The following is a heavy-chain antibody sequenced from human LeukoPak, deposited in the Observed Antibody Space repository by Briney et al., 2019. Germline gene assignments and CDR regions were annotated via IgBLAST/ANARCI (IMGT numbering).Heavy chain of an antibody. Sequence: GASLRLSCAASGLTFNNQGMSWVRQAPGKGLEWVSSISGSGGSTYYADSVKGRFTISRDNSKNTLYLQMNTLRAEDTAVYYCAPLSIPSGEFDYWGQGTLVTVSS. CDR1: GLTFNNQG. V-gene: IGHV3-23*01. J-gene: IGHJ4*02. D-gene: IGHD2-2*01. CDR3: APLSIPSGEFDY. CDR2: ISGSGGST.